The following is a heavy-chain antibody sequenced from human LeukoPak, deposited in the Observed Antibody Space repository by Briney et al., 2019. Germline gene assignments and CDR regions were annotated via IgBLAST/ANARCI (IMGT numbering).Heavy chain of an antibody. D-gene: IGHD5-18*01. CDR1: GFTYSSSW. CDR2: IKDDGSDK. V-gene: IGHV3-7*01. J-gene: IGHJ4*02. Sequence: AGGSLRLSCAASGFTYSSSWMRWVRQVPGKGLEWVATIKDDGSDKYYVDSVKGRFTISRDNAKNSLYLQMNSLRVEDTAVYYCANLGYTDWGQGTLVTVSS. CDR3: ANLGYTD.